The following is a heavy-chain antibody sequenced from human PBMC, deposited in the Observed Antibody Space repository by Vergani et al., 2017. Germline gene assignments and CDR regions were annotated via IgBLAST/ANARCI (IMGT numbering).Heavy chain of an antibody. CDR2: IYHTGRP. CDR1: GGSFTSYH. V-gene: IGHV4-34*01. D-gene: IGHD4-11*01. J-gene: IGHJ6*03. CDR3: ARVNTETNGHLYYYYYMDV. Sequence: QVQLQQWGGGLLKPSETLSLTCVVNGGSFTSYHWTWIRQSPGEGLEWVGDIYHTGRPDYNPSLKSRLTMSVDKSRNQFSLTLNSVTATETAIYFCARVNTETNGHLYYYYYMDVWGQGTAVTVS.